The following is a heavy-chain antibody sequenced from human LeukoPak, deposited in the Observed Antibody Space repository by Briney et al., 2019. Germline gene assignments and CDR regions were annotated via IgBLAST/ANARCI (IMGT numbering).Heavy chain of an antibody. V-gene: IGHV1-8*01. J-gene: IGHJ4*02. D-gene: IGHD3-3*01. CDR2: MNPDSGNT. Sequence: ASVKVSCKASGYTFTSYDITWVRQATGQGLEWMGWMNPDSGNTGYAQKFQGRVTMTRDTSISAAYLELSTLTSDDTAVYYCSTAFGVVDFDYWGQGTLVTVSS. CDR1: GYTFTSYD. CDR3: STAFGVVDFDY.